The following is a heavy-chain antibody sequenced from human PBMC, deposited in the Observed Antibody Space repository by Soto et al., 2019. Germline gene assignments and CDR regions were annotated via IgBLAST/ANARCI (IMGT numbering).Heavy chain of an antibody. D-gene: IGHD6-6*01. V-gene: IGHV3-7*01. Sequence: GGSLRLSCAASGFTFSSYWMSWVRQAPGKGLEWVANIKLDGSEKYYVDSVKGRFTISRDNDKNPLSLHMNSLRAEDAAVYYCARVKGLIAARPEYYFDYWGQGTLVTVSS. CDR2: IKLDGSEK. CDR1: GFTFSSYW. CDR3: ARVKGLIAARPEYYFDY. J-gene: IGHJ4*02.